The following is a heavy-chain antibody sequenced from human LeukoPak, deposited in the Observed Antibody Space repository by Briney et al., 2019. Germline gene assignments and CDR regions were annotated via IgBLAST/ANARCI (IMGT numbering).Heavy chain of an antibody. J-gene: IGHJ4*02. D-gene: IGHD3-9*01. CDR1: GYTFTSYG. CDR2: ISAYNGNT. Sequence: ASVKVSCKASGYTFTSYGISWVRQAPGQGLEWMGWISAYNGNTNFAQKLQGRVTMTTDTSTSTAYMELRSLRSDDTAVYYCARAVISYYDILTGYAHPFDYWGQGTLVTVSS. CDR3: ARAVISYYDILTGYAHPFDY. V-gene: IGHV1-18*01.